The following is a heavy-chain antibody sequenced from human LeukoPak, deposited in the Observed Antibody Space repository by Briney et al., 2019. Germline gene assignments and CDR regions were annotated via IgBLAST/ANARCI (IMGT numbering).Heavy chain of an antibody. CDR2: IWYDGTNK. CDR3: ARGRDGYNWIDY. V-gene: IGHV3-33*01. D-gene: IGHD5-24*01. Sequence: GRSLRLSCAASGFTFSSCGMHWVRQAPGKGLEWVAVIWYDGTNKYYADSVKGRFTISRDNSKNTLYLQMNSLRAEDTAVYYCARGRDGYNWIDYWGQGTLVTVSS. CDR1: GFTFSSCG. J-gene: IGHJ4*02.